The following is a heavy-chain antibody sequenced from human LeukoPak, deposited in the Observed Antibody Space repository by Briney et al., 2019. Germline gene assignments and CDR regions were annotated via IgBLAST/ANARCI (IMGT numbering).Heavy chain of an antibody. CDR1: GFTFSSYS. CDR3: ASHSSSWYLMDV. V-gene: IGHV3-21*01. D-gene: IGHD6-13*01. J-gene: IGHJ6*04. Sequence: PGGSLRLSCAASGFTFSSYSMNWVRQAPGKGLEWVSSTSSSSSYIYYADSVKGRFTISRDNAKNSLYLQMNSLRAEDTAVYYCASHSSSWYLMDVWGKGTTVTVSS. CDR2: TSSSSSYI.